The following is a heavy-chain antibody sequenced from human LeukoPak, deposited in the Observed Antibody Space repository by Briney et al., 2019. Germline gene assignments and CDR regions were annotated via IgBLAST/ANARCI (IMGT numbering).Heavy chain of an antibody. CDR3: ARDPLWIGSSLFFDP. CDR2: ISAYNGNT. Sequence: HRASVKVSCKASGGTFSSYGISWVRQAPGQGLEWMGWISAYNGNTNYAQKLQGRVTMTTDTSTSTAYMELRSLRSDDTAVYYCARDPLWIGSSLFFDPWGQGTLVTVSS. J-gene: IGHJ5*02. V-gene: IGHV1-18*01. CDR1: GGTFSSYG. D-gene: IGHD6-13*01.